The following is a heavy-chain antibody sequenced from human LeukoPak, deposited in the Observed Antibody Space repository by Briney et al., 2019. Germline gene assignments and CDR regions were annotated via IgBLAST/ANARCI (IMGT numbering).Heavy chain of an antibody. Sequence: QPGGSLRLSCSASGFTFSSYAMHWVRQAPGKGLEYVSAISSNGGSTYYADSVKGRFTISRDNSKNTLYLQMSSLRAEDTAVYYCVKAGGSPAGGFDYWGQGTLVTVSS. V-gene: IGHV3-64D*06. J-gene: IGHJ4*02. CDR3: VKAGGSPAGGFDY. CDR1: GFTFSSYA. D-gene: IGHD2-15*01. CDR2: ISSNGGST.